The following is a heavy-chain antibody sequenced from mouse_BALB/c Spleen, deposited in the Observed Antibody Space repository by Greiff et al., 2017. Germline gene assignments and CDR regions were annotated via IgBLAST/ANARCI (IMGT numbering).Heavy chain of an antibody. CDR1: GYSITSDYA. J-gene: IGHJ4*01. Sequence: EVKLQESGPGLVKPSQSLSLTCTVTGYSITSDYAWNWIRQFPGNKLEWMGYISYSGSTSYNPSLKSRISITRDTSKNQFFLQLNSVTTEDTATYYCATMITTRYYYAMDYWGQGTSVTVSS. V-gene: IGHV3-2*02. D-gene: IGHD2-4*01. CDR2: ISYSGST. CDR3: ATMITTRYYYAMDY.